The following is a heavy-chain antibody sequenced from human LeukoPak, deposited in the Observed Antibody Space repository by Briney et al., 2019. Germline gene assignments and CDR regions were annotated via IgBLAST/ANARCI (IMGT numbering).Heavy chain of an antibody. CDR2: IKQDGSEK. J-gene: IGHJ4*02. CDR3: ARASLHSTSDY. V-gene: IGHV3-7*01. D-gene: IGHD2/OR15-2a*01. CDR1: GFTFSSYA. Sequence: GGSLRLSCAASGFTFSSYAMHWVRQAPGKGPEWVANIKQDGSEKYYVDSVKGRFTISRDNSKNSLYLQMDNLRAEDSAIYFCARASLHSTSDYWGQGTLVTVSS.